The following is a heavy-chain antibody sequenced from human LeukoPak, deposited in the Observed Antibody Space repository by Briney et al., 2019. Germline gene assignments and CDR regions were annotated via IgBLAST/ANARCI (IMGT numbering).Heavy chain of an antibody. CDR3: ARERAMVIRYFDY. J-gene: IGHJ4*02. V-gene: IGHV3-48*03. CDR1: GFTFSSFE. Sequence: PGGSLRLSCAASGFTFSSFEMNWVRQAPGKGPEWVSYISSSGSTIYYADSVKGRFTISRDNAKNSLYLQMNSLRAEDTAVYYCARERAMVIRYFDYWGQGTLVTVSS. D-gene: IGHD5-18*01. CDR2: ISSSGSTI.